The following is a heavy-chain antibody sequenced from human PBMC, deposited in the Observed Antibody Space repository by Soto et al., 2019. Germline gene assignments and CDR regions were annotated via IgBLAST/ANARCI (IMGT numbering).Heavy chain of an antibody. V-gene: IGHV1-69*12. CDR3: ATNPYCSGGSCYWFDP. Sequence: QVQLVQSGAEVKKPGSSVKVSCKASGGTFSSYAISLVRQAPGQGLEWMGGIIPIFGTANYAQKFQGRVTITADESTSTAYMELSSLRSEDTAVYYCATNPYCSGGSCYWFDPWGQGTLVTVSS. CDR2: IIPIFGTA. J-gene: IGHJ5*02. CDR1: GGTFSSYA. D-gene: IGHD2-15*01.